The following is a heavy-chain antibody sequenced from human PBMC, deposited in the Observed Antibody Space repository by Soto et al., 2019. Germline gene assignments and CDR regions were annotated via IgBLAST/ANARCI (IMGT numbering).Heavy chain of an antibody. CDR1: GFTFSSYG. D-gene: IGHD3-10*01. J-gene: IGHJ6*02. CDR2: IWYDGSGK. V-gene: IGHV3-33*01. CDR3: ARDRVTMVRGLAYYGMDV. Sequence: PGGSLRLSCAASGFTFSSYGIHWVRQAPGKGLEWAAVIWYDGSGKYYADSVKGRFTISRDNSKNTLYLQMNSLRAEDTAVYYCARDRVTMVRGLAYYGMDVWGQGTTVTVSS.